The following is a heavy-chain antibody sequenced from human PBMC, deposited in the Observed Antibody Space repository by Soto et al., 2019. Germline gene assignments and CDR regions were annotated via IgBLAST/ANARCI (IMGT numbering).Heavy chain of an antibody. J-gene: IGHJ4*02. CDR3: AKDPYGASFF. D-gene: IGHD4-17*01. V-gene: IGHV3-30*18. Sequence: TFTSYDLHWVRQAPGKGLEWVAFISSDGTKKYYADSVKGRFTISRDNSKNTRYLQMNSLRPEDTAVYHCAKDPYGASFFWGQGTLVTVSS. CDR1: TFTSYD. CDR2: ISSDGTKK.